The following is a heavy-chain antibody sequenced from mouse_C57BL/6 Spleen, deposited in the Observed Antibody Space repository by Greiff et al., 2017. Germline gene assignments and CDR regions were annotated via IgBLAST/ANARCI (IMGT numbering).Heavy chain of an antibody. J-gene: IGHJ4*01. Sequence: VQLQQSDAELVIPGASVKISCKVSGYTFTDHTIHWMKQRPEQGLEWIGYIYPRDGSTKYNEKFKGKATLTADKSSSTAYMQLNSLTSEDAAVXFCARTYGSSYDYAMDYWGQGTSVTVSS. CDR1: GYTFTDHT. CDR2: IYPRDGST. CDR3: ARTYGSSYDYAMDY. D-gene: IGHD1-1*01. V-gene: IGHV1-78*01.